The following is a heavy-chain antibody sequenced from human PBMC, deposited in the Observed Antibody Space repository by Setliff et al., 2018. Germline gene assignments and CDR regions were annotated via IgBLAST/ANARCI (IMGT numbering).Heavy chain of an antibody. CDR2: IYYTGST. V-gene: IGHV4-61*08. CDR1: GGSINSGDYF. D-gene: IGHD3-22*01. Sequence: PSETLSLTCTVSGGSINSGDYFWSWFRQLPGKGLEWIGYIYYTGSTHYNPSLKSRVTMSVDTSKNQFSLKLTSVTAADTAIYYCARDTSSDWAAWFDPWSQGILVTVSS. J-gene: IGHJ5*02. CDR3: ARDTSSDWAAWFDP.